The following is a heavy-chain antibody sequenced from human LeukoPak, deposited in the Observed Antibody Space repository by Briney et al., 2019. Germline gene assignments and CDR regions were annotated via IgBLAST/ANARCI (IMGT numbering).Heavy chain of an antibody. CDR3: ARPVESGRVTTFDY. CDR2: XNPNSGGT. Sequence: TXYYXHWXRQAPGQGLXWXGXXNPNSGGTNYAQKFQGRVTMTRDTSISTAYMELSRLRSDDTAVYYCARPVESGRVTTFDYWGQGTLVTVSS. J-gene: IGHJ4*02. CDR1: TXYY. V-gene: IGHV1-2*02. D-gene: IGHD4-17*01.